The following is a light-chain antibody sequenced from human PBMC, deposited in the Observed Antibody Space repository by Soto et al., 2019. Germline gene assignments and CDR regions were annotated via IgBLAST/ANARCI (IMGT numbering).Light chain of an antibody. CDR2: GVS. CDR1: QSVIGRQ. J-gene: IGKJ5*01. V-gene: IGKV3-20*01. CDR3: QVYGPSPPIT. Sequence: EIVLTQSPGTLSLSPGEGATLSCRASQSVIGRQLAWYQHKPGQAPRLLMFGVSNRATGIPDRFTGSGSGTDFTLTISRLEPEDFAVYYCQVYGPSPPITFGQGTRLEIK.